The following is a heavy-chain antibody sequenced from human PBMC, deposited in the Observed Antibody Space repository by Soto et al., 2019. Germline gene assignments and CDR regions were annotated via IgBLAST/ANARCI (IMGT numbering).Heavy chain of an antibody. Sequence: PSETLSLTCTVSGGSISSGGYYWSWIRQHPGKGLEWIGYIYYSGSTYYNPSLKSRVTRSVDTSKNQFSLKLSSVTAADTAVYYCARGNYYDSSGYYWYFDYWGQGTLVTVSS. J-gene: IGHJ4*02. V-gene: IGHV4-31*03. CDR1: GGSISSGGYY. CDR3: ARGNYYDSSGYYWYFDY. CDR2: IYYSGST. D-gene: IGHD3-22*01.